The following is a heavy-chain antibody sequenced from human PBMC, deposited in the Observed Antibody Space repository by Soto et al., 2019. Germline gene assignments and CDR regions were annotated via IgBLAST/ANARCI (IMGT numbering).Heavy chain of an antibody. D-gene: IGHD2-21*02. J-gene: IGHJ4*02. V-gene: IGHV3-23*01. CDR1: GFTFSNYA. CDR2: ISNTGGST. Sequence: GGSLRLSCAASGFTFSNYAMSWVRQAPGKGLEWVSGISNTGGSTGYADSVKGRFTISRDNSKNTLYLEMSSLRPEDTAVYYCAKVQEFCGFNCYIVDSWGQGVLVTVSS. CDR3: AKVQEFCGFNCYIVDS.